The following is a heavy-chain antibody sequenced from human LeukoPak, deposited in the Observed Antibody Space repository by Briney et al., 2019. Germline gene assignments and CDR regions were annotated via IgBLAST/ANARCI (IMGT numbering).Heavy chain of an antibody. Sequence: PSETLSLTCAVYGGSFSGYYWSWIRQPPGRGLEWIGEIDHSGNTNYNPSLKSRVTISLDTSKNQFSLRLTSVTAADTAVYYCARGSSGPCLAYWGQGTLVTVSS. CDR2: IDHSGNT. J-gene: IGHJ4*02. CDR1: GGSFSGYY. CDR3: ARGSSGPCLAY. D-gene: IGHD3-22*01. V-gene: IGHV4-34*01.